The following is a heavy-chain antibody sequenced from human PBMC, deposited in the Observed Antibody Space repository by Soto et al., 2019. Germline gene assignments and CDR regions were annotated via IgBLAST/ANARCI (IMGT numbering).Heavy chain of an antibody. CDR2: IYHSGST. D-gene: IGHD1-1*01. CDR1: GGSISSGGYS. CDR3: ARDQLEGNWFDP. J-gene: IGHJ5*02. Sequence: QLQLQESGSGLVKPSQTLSLTCAVSGGSISSGGYSWNWIRQPPGKGLEWIGYIYHSGSTYYNPYLKSRVTISVDKSKNQFSLKLTSVTAADTAVYYCARDQLEGNWFDPWGQGTLVTVSS. V-gene: IGHV4-30-2*01.